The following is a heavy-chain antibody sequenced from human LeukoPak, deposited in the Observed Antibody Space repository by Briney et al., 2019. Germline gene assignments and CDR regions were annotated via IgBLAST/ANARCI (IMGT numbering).Heavy chain of an antibody. CDR2: ISAYNGNT. D-gene: IGHD3-22*01. Sequence: ASVKVSCKISGYTFTRYGISWLRQAPGQGLEWMGWISAYNGNTNYAQKLQGRVTMTTDTSTSTAYMELRSLRSDDTAVYYCARALGYYYDSSGYYNWFDPWGQGTLVTVSS. J-gene: IGHJ5*02. V-gene: IGHV1-18*01. CDR3: ARALGYYYDSSGYYNWFDP. CDR1: GYTFTRYG.